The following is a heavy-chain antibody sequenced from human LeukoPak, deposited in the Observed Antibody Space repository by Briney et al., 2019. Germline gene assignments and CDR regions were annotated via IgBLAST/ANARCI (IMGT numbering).Heavy chain of an antibody. V-gene: IGHV3-66*02. CDR1: GFTVSSNY. J-gene: IGHJ3*02. Sequence: PGGSLRLSCAASGFTVSSNYMSWVRQAPGKGLEWVSVIYSGRSRYYADSVKGRFTISRDNSKNTLYLQMNSLRAEDTAVYYCARDLAFDIWGQGTMVTVSS. CDR2: IYSGRSR. CDR3: ARDLAFDI.